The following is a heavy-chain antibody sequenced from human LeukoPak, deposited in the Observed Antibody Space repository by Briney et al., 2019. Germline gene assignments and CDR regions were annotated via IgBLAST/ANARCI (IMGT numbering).Heavy chain of an antibody. Sequence: GGSLRLSYAASGFTFNYYAMHWVRPAPGKGLEWVAGIAWNGGSIGYAESVKGRFTISRDNAKNSLYLQMNSLRAEDTALYYGAKDIKPYGDPTGVQPYYFDYWGQGTLVTVSS. V-gene: IGHV3-9*01. CDR1: GFTFNYYA. CDR2: IAWNGGSI. D-gene: IGHD4-17*01. J-gene: IGHJ4*02. CDR3: AKDIKPYGDPTGVQPYYFDY.